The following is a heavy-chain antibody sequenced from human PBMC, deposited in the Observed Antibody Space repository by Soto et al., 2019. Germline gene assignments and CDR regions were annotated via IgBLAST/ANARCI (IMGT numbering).Heavy chain of an antibody. CDR1: GFTFSSYA. D-gene: IGHD3-22*01. J-gene: IGHJ4*02. CDR2: ISGSGGST. CDR3: AKCSPPTYYYDSSGYFDY. V-gene: IGHV3-23*01. Sequence: GGSLRLSCAASGFTFSSYAMSWVRQAPGKGLEWVSAISGSGGSTYYADSVKGRFTISRDNSKDTLYLQMNSLRAEDTAVYYCAKCSPPTYYYDSSGYFDYWGQGTLVTVSS.